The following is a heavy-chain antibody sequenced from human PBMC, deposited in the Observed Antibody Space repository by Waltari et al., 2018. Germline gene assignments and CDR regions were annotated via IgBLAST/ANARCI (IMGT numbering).Heavy chain of an antibody. D-gene: IGHD3-22*01. V-gene: IGHV5-51*01. CDR2: IYPGDSDT. CDR3: ARPRDSSGYYYRAPTYFDY. Sequence: EVQLVPSGAEVKKPGESLKHSCKVSGYRFNSYWIGWVRQIPGQSREWMGIIYPGDSDTRYSPSFQGQVTISADKSISTAYLQWSSLKASDTAMYYCARPRDSSGYYYRAPTYFDYWGQGTLVTVSS. CDR1: GYRFNSYW. J-gene: IGHJ4*02.